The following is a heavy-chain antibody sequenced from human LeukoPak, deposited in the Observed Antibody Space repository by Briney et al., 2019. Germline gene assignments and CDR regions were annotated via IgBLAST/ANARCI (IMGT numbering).Heavy chain of an antibody. V-gene: IGHV1-2*02. D-gene: IGHD4-17*01. CDR2: INPNSGGT. CDR3: ARVGYGDLGGQYYFDY. Sequence: ASVNVSCTASGYTFTVYYMHWVRQAPGQGLEWMGGINPNSGGTNYAQKFQGRVTMTRDTSISTAYMELSRLRSDDTAVYYCARVGYGDLGGQYYFDYWGQGTLVTVSS. CDR1: GYTFTVYY. J-gene: IGHJ4*02.